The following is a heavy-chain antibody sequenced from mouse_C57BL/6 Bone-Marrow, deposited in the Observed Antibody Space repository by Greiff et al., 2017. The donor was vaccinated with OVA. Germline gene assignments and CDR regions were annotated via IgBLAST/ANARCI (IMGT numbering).Heavy chain of an antibody. CDR3: AGITTVVEGAWFAY. D-gene: IGHD1-1*01. Sequence: QVQLQQSGAELVKPGASVKMSCKASGYTFTSYWITWVKQRPGQGLEWIGDIYPGSGSTNYNEKFKSKATLTVDTSSSTAYMQLSSLTSEDSAVYYCAGITTVVEGAWFAYWGQGTLVTVSA. CDR2: IYPGSGST. V-gene: IGHV1-55*01. J-gene: IGHJ3*01. CDR1: GYTFTSYW.